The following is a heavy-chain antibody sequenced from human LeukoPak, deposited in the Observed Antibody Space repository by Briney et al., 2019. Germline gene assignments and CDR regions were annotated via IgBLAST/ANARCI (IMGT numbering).Heavy chain of an antibody. Sequence: ASVKVSCKASGYTFTSYDINWVRQATGQGLEWMGRMNPNSGNTGYAQKFQGRVTMTEDTSTDTAYMELSSLRSEDTAVYYCATDLYSSGWYYFDYWGQGTLVTVFS. CDR2: MNPNSGNT. J-gene: IGHJ4*02. CDR1: GYTFTSYD. CDR3: ATDLYSSGWYYFDY. V-gene: IGHV1-8*01. D-gene: IGHD6-19*01.